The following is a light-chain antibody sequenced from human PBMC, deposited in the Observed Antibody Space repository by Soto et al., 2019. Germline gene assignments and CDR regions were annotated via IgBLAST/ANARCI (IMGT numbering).Light chain of an antibody. V-gene: IGKV3-15*01. CDR1: QSVSSN. J-gene: IGKJ1*01. CDR3: QQYNNRWT. CDR2: GAS. Sequence: EIVMTQSPATLSVSPGERATLSCRASQSVSSNLAWYQQKPGQAPRLLIYGASTRATGIPARFSGSGSGTEFTLTISSLQSEVFAVYSCQQYNNRWTFGQGPRWIS.